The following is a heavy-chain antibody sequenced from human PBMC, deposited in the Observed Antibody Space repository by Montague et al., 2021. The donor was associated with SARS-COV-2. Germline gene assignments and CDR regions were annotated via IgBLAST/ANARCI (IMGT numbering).Heavy chain of an antibody. D-gene: IGHD3-22*01. Sequence: SLRLSCAASGFTFSSYSMNWVRQAPGKGLEWVSYISSSSTTIYYADSVKGRFTISRDNAKNSLYLQVNSLRAEDTVVYYCARGGNLWDSSGYYREGYFYGMDVGGQGTTVTVSS. V-gene: IGHV3-48*04. J-gene: IGHJ6*02. CDR3: ARGGNLWDSSGYYREGYFYGMDV. CDR2: ISSSSTTI. CDR1: GFTFSSYS.